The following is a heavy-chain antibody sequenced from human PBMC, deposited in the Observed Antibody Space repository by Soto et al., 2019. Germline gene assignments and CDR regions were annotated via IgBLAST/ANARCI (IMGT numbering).Heavy chain of an antibody. CDR1: GGSISSSSYY. CDR2: IYYSGST. D-gene: IGHD1-20*01. V-gene: IGHV4-39*07. CDR3: ARAGPRGAGYNLAF. Sequence: SETLSLTCTVPGGSISSSSYYWGWIRQPPGKGLEWIGSIYYSGSTYYNPSLKSRVTISVDTSKNQFSLKLSSVTAADTAVYYCARAGPRGAGYNLAFWGPGFLVTVSS. J-gene: IGHJ4*02.